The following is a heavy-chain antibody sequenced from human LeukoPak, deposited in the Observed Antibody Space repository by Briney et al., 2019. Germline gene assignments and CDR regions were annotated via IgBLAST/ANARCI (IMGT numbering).Heavy chain of an antibody. J-gene: IGHJ4*02. V-gene: IGHV3-7*01. CDR3: ARDYRARLDY. Sequence: GESLRLSCAASEFTFGNFWMTWVRQAPGKGLEWVANIKEDGSDKYYVDSVKGRFTISRDNARTSLYLQMNSLRAEDTAVYYCARDYRARLDYWGQGTLVTVSS. CDR2: IKEDGSDK. CDR1: EFTFGNFW.